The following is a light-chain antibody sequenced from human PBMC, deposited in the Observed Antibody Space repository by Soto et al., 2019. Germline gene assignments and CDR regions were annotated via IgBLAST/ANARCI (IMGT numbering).Light chain of an antibody. CDR2: GAS. V-gene: IGKV3-20*01. Sequence: EIVLTQSPGTLSLSPGERVTLSCRASQSVTSNSLAWYQQKPGQAPRLLIYGASIRATGIPDRFSGGGSGADFTLTISRLEPEDFAVYYCQQYGSSPWTFGQGTKVEIK. J-gene: IGKJ1*01. CDR1: QSVTSNS. CDR3: QQYGSSPWT.